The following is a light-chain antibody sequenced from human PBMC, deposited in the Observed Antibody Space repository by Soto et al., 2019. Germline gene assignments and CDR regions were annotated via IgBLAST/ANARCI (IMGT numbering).Light chain of an antibody. Sequence: QSVLTQSPSASASLGASVKVTCTLSSGHSTYAIAWHQQQPEKGPRYLMKLNSDGSHSKGDGIPDRFSGSSSGAERYLTISSLQSEDGADYYCQTWVGNDNVVFGGGTKLTVL. CDR1: SGHSTYA. CDR2: LNSDGSH. V-gene: IGLV4-69*01. J-gene: IGLJ2*01. CDR3: QTWVGNDNVV.